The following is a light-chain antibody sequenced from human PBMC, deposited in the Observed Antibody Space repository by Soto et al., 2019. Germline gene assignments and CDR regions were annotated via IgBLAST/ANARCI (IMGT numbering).Light chain of an antibody. CDR1: QGSSSY. CDR3: QQLNSYRFT. CDR2: ATS. J-gene: IGKJ3*01. Sequence: DIPLTQSPSFLSASVGDRVTITCRASQGSSSYLAWYQQKPGKAPKLLIYATSTLQSGVPSRFSGSGSGTEFTLTISSLQPEDFATYYCQQLNSYRFTFGPGTKVDIK. V-gene: IGKV1-9*01.